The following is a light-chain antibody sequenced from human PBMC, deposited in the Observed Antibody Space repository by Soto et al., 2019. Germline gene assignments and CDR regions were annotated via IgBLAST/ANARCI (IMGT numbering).Light chain of an antibody. CDR3: QTWGTGIHVV. V-gene: IGLV4-69*01. Sequence: QPVLTQSPSASASLGASVKLTCTLSSGHSSYAIAWHQQQPEKGPRYLMKLDSDGSHTKGDAIPDRFSGSSSGAERYLTISSLQSEDEADYYFQTWGTGIHVVFGGGTKQTVL. CDR2: LDSDGSH. J-gene: IGLJ2*01. CDR1: SGHSSYA.